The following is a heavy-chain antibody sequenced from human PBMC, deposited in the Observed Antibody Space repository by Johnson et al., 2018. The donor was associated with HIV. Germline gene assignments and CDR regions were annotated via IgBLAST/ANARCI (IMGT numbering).Heavy chain of an antibody. Sequence: VQLVEYGGGWVQPGRSLRLSCTASGFKFDDYAMHWVRQAPGKGLEWVSGISWNSGVTGFADSVKGRFGVSRNNAKNSLYLQMNSLRAEDTAVYYCAKDPPPNYNFWSGYPRSDAFDIWGQGTMVTVYS. V-gene: IGHV3-9*01. J-gene: IGHJ3*02. D-gene: IGHD3-3*01. CDR2: ISWNSGVT. CDR1: GFKFDDYA. CDR3: AKDPPPNYNFWSGYPRSDAFDI.